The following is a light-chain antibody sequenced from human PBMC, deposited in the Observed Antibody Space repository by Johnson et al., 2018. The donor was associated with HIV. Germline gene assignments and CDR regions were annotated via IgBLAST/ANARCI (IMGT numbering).Light chain of an antibody. CDR3: GTWDSSLSAGYV. Sequence: QSVLTQPPSVSVAPGQTVTISCSGSSSNIGNNYVSWYQQLPGTAPKLLIYDNNKRPSGIPDRFSGSKSGTSATLGITGLQTGDEADYYCGTWDSSLSAGYVFGTGTKVTVL. J-gene: IGLJ1*01. CDR1: SSNIGNNY. CDR2: DNN. V-gene: IGLV1-51*01.